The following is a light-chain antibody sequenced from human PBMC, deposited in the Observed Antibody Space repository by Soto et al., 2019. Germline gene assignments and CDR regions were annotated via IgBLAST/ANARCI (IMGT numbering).Light chain of an antibody. Sequence: EIVLTQSPGTLSLSPGERATLSCRASQSIHNTYMAWYQQKPGQAPRLLIYASSSRDTGVPDRFGGSGSGTDFTLTIGRLEPEDFAVYYCQQYGSLPRTFGQGTRVEIK. CDR3: QQYGSLPRT. CDR2: ASS. V-gene: IGKV3-20*01. CDR1: QSIHNTY. J-gene: IGKJ1*01.